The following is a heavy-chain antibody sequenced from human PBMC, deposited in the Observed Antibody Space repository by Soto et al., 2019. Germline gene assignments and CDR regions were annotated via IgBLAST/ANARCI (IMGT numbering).Heavy chain of an antibody. CDR2: IYYSGST. CDR1: GDSISSSRYS. CDR3: AREVVGATTKTGMRIDY. D-gene: IGHD1-26*01. Sequence: SQTLSLTCTVSGDSISSSRYSWGWIRQPPGKGLEWIGSIYYSGSTYYNPSLKSRVTISVDTSKNQFSLKLSSVTAADTAVYYCAREVVGATTKTGMRIDYWGQGTLVTVSS. V-gene: IGHV4-39*02. J-gene: IGHJ4*02.